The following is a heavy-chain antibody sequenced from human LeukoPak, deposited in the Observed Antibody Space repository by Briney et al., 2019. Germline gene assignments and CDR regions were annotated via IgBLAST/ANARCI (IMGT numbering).Heavy chain of an antibody. Sequence: ASVKVSCKASGYTFTNYYMHWVRQAPGQGLECMGIINPSGGSTGYAQKFQGRVTMTRDTSTSTVYMELSSLRSEDTAVYYCARDHRYGSGSPARDFDYWGQGTLVTVSS. CDR3: ARDHRYGSGSPARDFDY. CDR1: GYTFTNYY. V-gene: IGHV1-46*01. J-gene: IGHJ4*02. D-gene: IGHD3-10*01. CDR2: INPSGGST.